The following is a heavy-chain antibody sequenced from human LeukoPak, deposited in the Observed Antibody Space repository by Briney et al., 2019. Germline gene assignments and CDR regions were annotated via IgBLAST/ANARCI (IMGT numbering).Heavy chain of an antibody. CDR1: GFTFSSYV. V-gene: IGHV3-23*01. J-gene: IGHJ6*03. CDR3: AGGYSSSRDYYYYYRDV. D-gene: IGHD6-6*01. CDR2: ISGSGGST. Sequence: GGSLRLSCAASGFTFSSYVMRWVRQAPGKELEWVSAISGSGGSTYYADSVKGRFTISRDNSKNTLYLQMNSLRAEDTAVYYCAGGYSSSRDYYYYYRDVWGKGTTVTVSS.